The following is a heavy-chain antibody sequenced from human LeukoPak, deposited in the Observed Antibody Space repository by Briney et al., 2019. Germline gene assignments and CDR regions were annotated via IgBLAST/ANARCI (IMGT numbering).Heavy chain of an antibody. CDR2: ISSDGIKT. CDR1: GFTFSRYA. V-gene: IGHV3-64*02. Sequence: GGSLRLSCTASGFTFSRYAMHWVRQAPGKGMEYVSVISSDGIKTYYSDSVKGRFTISRDNSKNMLYLQMGNLRAEDLAVYYCAKGADNSGYFQTDFWGQGTLVTVSS. D-gene: IGHD3-22*01. J-gene: IGHJ4*02. CDR3: AKGADNSGYFQTDF.